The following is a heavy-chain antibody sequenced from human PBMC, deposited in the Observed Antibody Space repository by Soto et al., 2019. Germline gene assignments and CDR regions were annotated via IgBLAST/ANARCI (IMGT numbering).Heavy chain of an antibody. V-gene: IGHV1-18*04. D-gene: IGHD3-3*01. CDR1: GYTFTSYG. CDR2: ISAYNGNT. CDR3: ARGVHYDFWNGNWFDP. Sequence: ASVKVSCKASGYTFTSYGISWVRQAPGQGLEWMGWISAYNGNTNYAQKLQGRVTMTTDTSTSTAYMELRSLRSDDTAVYYCARGVHYDFWNGNWFDPWGQGTLVTVSS. J-gene: IGHJ5*02.